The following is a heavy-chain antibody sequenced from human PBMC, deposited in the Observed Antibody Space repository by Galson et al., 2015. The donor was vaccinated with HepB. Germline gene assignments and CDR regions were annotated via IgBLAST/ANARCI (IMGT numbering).Heavy chain of an antibody. D-gene: IGHD3-10*01. V-gene: IGHV3-7*03. CDR2: IKQDGSEK. J-gene: IGHJ5*02. Sequence: SLRLSCAASGFTFSSYWMSWVRQAPGKGLEWVANIKQDGSEKYYVDSVKGRFTISRDNAKNSLYLQMNSLRAEDTAVYYCARAYSDQWFGDPGGRFDPWGQGTLVTVSS. CDR3: ARAYSDQWFGDPGGRFDP. CDR1: GFTFSSYW.